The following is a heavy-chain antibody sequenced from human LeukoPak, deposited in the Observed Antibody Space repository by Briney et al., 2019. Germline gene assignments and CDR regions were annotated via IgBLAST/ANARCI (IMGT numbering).Heavy chain of an antibody. CDR1: GYTFTSYG. J-gene: IGHJ6*02. CDR3: ARDQPTVTTDYYYGMDV. Sequence: ASVKVSCKASGYTFTSYGISWVRQAPGQGLEWMGWISAYNGNTNYAQKLQGRVTMTTDTSTSTAYMELRSLRSDDTAVYYCARDQPTVTTDYYYGMDVWGQGTTVTVSS. CDR2: ISAYNGNT. D-gene: IGHD4-17*01. V-gene: IGHV1-18*01.